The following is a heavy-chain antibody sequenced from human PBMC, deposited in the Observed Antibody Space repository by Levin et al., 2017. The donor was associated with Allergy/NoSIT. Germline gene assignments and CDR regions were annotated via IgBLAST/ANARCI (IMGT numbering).Heavy chain of an antibody. CDR2: ISSTSNTI. J-gene: IGHJ3*02. Sequence: ETLSLTCAASGFTFSTYSMNWVRQAPGKGLEWVSYISSTSNTIYYADSVKGRFTISRDNAKNSLYLQMNSLRDEDTAVYYCANFFYDSSGYYRDAFDIWGQGTMVTVSS. D-gene: IGHD3-22*01. V-gene: IGHV3-48*02. CDR3: ANFFYDSSGYYRDAFDI. CDR1: GFTFSTYS.